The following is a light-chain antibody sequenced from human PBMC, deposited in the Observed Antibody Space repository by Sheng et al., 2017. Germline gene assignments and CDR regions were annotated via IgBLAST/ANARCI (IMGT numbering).Light chain of an antibody. Sequence: DIQMTQSPSAMSASVGDRVTITCRASQSISQWLAWYQQKQGKAPKLLIYEASTLESGVPSRFSGSGSGAEFTLTIARLEPEDFAVYYCQQYDISPYSFGQGTKLESK. J-gene: IGKJ2*03. CDR1: QSISQW. V-gene: IGKV1-5*03. CDR3: QQYDISPYS. CDR2: EAS.